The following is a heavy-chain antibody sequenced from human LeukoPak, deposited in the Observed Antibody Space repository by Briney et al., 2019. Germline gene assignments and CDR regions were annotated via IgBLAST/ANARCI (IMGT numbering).Heavy chain of an antibody. V-gene: IGHV4-59*01. CDR1: GGSISHYY. J-gene: IGHJ4*02. D-gene: IGHD3-9*01. CDR2: IYYSGNT. Sequence: PSETLSLTCTVSGGSISHYYWSWIRQPPGKGLEWIGYIYYSGNTNYNPSLKSRVTISVDTSKNQFSLKLSSVTAADTAVYYCARVRAYYDILTGYSEPFDYWGQGTLVTVSS. CDR3: ARVRAYYDILTGYSEPFDY.